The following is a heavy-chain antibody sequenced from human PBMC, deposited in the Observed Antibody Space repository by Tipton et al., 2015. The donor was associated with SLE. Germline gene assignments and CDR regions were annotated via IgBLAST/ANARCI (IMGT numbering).Heavy chain of an antibody. CDR2: VNHIGTI. CDR1: GGSISSGGYY. V-gene: IGHV4-31*03. Sequence: TLSLTCTVSGGSISSGGYYWSWIRQHPGKGLEWIGEVNHIGTIYYNASLKSRVTISIDTSKSHFSLKLTSVAAADTAVYYCARMEGMITYGGIAGLWGQGTVVTVSS. CDR3: ARMEGMITYGGIAGL. J-gene: IGHJ4*02. D-gene: IGHD3-16*01.